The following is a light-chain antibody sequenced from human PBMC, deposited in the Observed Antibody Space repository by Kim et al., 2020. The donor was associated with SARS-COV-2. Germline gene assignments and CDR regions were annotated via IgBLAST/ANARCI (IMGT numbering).Light chain of an antibody. J-gene: IGLJ1*01. V-gene: IGLV2-11*01. CDR3: CSYAGSYTNYV. Sequence: SVTISCTGTSSDVGGYNYVSWYQQHPGKAPKLMIYDVSKRPSGVPDRFSGSKSGNTASLTISGLQAEDEADYYCCSYAGSYTNYVFGTGTKVNRP. CDR1: SSDVGGYNY. CDR2: DVS.